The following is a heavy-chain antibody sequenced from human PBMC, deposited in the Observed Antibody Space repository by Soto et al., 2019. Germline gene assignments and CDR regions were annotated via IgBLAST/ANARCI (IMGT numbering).Heavy chain of an antibody. CDR1: GFTFSDYK. D-gene: IGHD3-16*01. CDR2: ITRTSAFT. V-gene: IGHV3-21*06. Sequence: ETPTIAPATSGFTFSDYKVNRVPTNQGRGLEWLSSITRTSAFTHYAGSIEGRFTISRDNTNNLLFLQMDNLRPEDTALYYCAGGRLAFTGAFDLRRQRTLVT. CDR3: AGGRLAFTGAFDL. J-gene: IGHJ4*02.